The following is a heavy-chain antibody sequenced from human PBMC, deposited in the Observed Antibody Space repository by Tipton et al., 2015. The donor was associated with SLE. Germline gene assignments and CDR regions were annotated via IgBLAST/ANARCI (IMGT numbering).Heavy chain of an antibody. CDR3: ARGLYGDEPGY. CDR2: INHSGST. D-gene: IGHD4-17*01. J-gene: IGHJ4*02. V-gene: IGHV4-34*01. Sequence: TLSLTCAVYGGSFSGYYFRLVRQPPGEGAGGDGEINHSGSTNYNPSLKSRVTISVDTSKNQFSLKLTSLTAADTAVYYCARGLYGDEPGYWGQGTLVTVSS. CDR1: GGSFSGYY.